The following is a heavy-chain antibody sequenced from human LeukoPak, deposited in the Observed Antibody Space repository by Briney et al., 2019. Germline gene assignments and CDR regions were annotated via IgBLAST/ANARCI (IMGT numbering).Heavy chain of an antibody. V-gene: IGHV4-38-2*02. CDR1: GYSISSGYY. CDR2: IYHSGST. D-gene: IGHD2-15*01. CDR3: ARGAYCSGGSCYPGWGDY. Sequence: SETLSLTCTASGYSISSGYYWGWIRQPPGKGLEWIGSIYHSGSTYYNPSLKSRVTISVDTSKNQFSLKLSSVTAADTAVYYCARGAYCSGGSCYPGWGDYWGQGTLVTVSS. J-gene: IGHJ4*02.